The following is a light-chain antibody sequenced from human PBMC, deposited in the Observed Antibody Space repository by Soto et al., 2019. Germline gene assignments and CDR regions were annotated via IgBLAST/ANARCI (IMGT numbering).Light chain of an antibody. CDR3: QQYNNWSPIT. CDR1: QSVSDN. CDR2: GAS. V-gene: IGKV3-15*01. J-gene: IGKJ3*01. Sequence: EIVMTQSPATLSVSPGERATLSCRASQSVSDNLAWYQQKPGQSPRLLIYGASNRATGIPARFSGRGSGTEFTLTISSLQSEDFAVYYCQQYNNWSPITFGPGTKVDIK.